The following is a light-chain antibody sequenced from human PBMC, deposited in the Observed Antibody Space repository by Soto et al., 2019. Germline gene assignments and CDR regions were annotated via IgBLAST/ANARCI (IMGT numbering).Light chain of an antibody. CDR2: DVS. CDR1: SNDVGGYNY. V-gene: IGLV2-14*03. Sequence: QSVLTQPASVSGSPGQSITISCTGTSNDVGGYNYVSWYQQHPDTAPKLIIYDVSYRPSGVSNRFSGSKSGNTASLTISGLQAEDEADYYCSAYTSSSTPYVFGSGTKVTVL. CDR3: SAYTSSSTPYV. J-gene: IGLJ1*01.